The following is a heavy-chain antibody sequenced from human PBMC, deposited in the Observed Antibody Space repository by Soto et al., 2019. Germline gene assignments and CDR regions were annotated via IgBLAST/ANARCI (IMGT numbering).Heavy chain of an antibody. J-gene: IGHJ6*02. CDR1: GYSIASGYY. V-gene: IGHV4-38-2*01. Sequence: SETLSLTCAVSGYSIASGYYWAWIRQSPGKGLEWIGSIYHAGSVYYNPSLNSRVAVSLDTSKNHFSLKLTSVTAADTAVYYCARTFDYYGMDVWGQGXTVTV. CDR2: IYHAGSV. CDR3: ARTFDYYGMDV.